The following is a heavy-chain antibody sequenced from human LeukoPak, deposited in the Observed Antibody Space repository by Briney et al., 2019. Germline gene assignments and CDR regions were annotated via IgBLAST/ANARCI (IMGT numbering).Heavy chain of an antibody. Sequence: GRSLRLSCAASGFTFDDYAMHWVRQAPGKGLEWVSGISWNSGSIGYADSVKGRFTISRDNSKNTLYLQMNSLRVEDTAVYYCARDDPYGDWGQGTLVTVSS. CDR3: ARDDPYGD. V-gene: IGHV3-9*01. D-gene: IGHD4/OR15-4a*01. CDR1: GFTFDDYA. J-gene: IGHJ4*02. CDR2: ISWNSGSI.